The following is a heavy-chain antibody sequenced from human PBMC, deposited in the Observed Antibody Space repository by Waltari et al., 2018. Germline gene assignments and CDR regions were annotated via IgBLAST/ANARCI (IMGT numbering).Heavy chain of an antibody. CDR1: GVSITSNSHY. CDR3: ATYIGASVGTAAFDV. D-gene: IGHD1-1*01. CDR2: MSYSGAP. Sequence: QLQLQESGPGLVKPSETLSLTCSVSGVSITSNSHYWGWIRQPPGQGLEWIGTMSYSGAPYSSPSLKSRVTIARDTSKNQLSLKLGSVTAADTAIYYCATYIGASVGTAAFDVWGQGTMVSVSS. V-gene: IGHV4-39*01. J-gene: IGHJ3*01.